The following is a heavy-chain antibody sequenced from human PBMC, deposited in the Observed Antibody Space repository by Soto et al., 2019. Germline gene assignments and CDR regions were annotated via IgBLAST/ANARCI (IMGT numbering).Heavy chain of an antibody. Sequence: SVKVSCKASGGTFSSYTISWVRQAPGQGLEWMGRIIPILGIANYAQKFQGRVTITADRSTSSAYMELSSLRSEDTAVYYCAAHCSSTSCYAGDLDYWGQGTLVTVSS. CDR2: IIPILGIA. V-gene: IGHV1-69*02. CDR3: AAHCSSTSCYAGDLDY. J-gene: IGHJ4*02. CDR1: GGTFSSYT. D-gene: IGHD2-2*01.